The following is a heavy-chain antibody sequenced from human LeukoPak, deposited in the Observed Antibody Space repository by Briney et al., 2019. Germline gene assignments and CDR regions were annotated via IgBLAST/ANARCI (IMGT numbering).Heavy chain of an antibody. J-gene: IGHJ4*02. CDR2: ISYDASNK. V-gene: IGHV3-30*03. CDR3: ASALVPAAMVY. Sequence: GGSLRLSCAASGFTFSRYGMHWVRQTPGKGLEWVAVISYDASNKYYADSVKGRFTISRDNSKNTLYLQMNSLRAEDTAVYYCASALVPAAMVYWGQGTLVTVSS. D-gene: IGHD2-2*01. CDR1: GFTFSRYG.